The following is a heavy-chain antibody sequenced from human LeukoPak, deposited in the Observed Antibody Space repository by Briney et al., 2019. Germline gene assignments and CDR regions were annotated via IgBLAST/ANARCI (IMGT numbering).Heavy chain of an antibody. V-gene: IGHV3-23*01. CDR1: GFTFSSYA. D-gene: IGHD3-22*01. CDR2: ISGSGGST. J-gene: IGHJ4*02. CDR3: AKDTGVVVIANAGY. Sequence: PGGSLRLSCAASGFTFSSYAMSWVRQAPGKGLEWVSAISGSGGSTYYADSVKGRFTISRDNSKNTLYLQMNSLRAEDTAVYYCAKDTGVVVIANAGYWGQGTLVTVSS.